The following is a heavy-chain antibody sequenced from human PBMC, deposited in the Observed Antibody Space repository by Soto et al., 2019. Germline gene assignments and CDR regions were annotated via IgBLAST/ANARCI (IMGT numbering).Heavy chain of an antibody. CDR3: AKDGGADGYFGNWLDP. D-gene: IGHD5-12*01. J-gene: IGHJ5*02. CDR2: IIPIFGTT. CDR1: GGTFSNYA. Sequence: QVQLVQSGAEVKKPESSVKVSCKASGGTFSNYAITWVRQAPGQGLEWVGRIIPIFGTTNVAQKFQGRVTITADESTTTANMELSGLRSDDTAVYYCAKDGGADGYFGNWLDPWGQGTLVTVSS. V-gene: IGHV1-69*15.